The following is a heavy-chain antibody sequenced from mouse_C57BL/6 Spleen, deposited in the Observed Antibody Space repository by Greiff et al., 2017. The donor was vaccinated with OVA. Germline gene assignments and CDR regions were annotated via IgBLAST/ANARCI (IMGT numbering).Heavy chain of an antibody. Sequence: QVHVKQSGAELVRPGTSVKVSCKASGYAFTNYLIEWVKQRPGPGLEWIGVINPGSGGTNYNEKFKGKATLTADKSSSTAYMQLSSLTSEDSAVYFCARSEFITTYYFDYWGQGTTLTVSS. CDR2: INPGSGGT. CDR3: ARSEFITTYYFDY. D-gene: IGHD1-1*01. J-gene: IGHJ2*01. V-gene: IGHV1-54*01. CDR1: GYAFTNYL.